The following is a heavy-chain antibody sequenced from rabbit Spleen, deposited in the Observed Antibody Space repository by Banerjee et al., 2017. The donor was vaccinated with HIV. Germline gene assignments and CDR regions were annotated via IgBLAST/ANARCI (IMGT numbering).Heavy chain of an antibody. V-gene: IGHV1S45*01. J-gene: IGHJ6*01. Sequence: EQLKESGGGLVQPGGSLKLSCKGSGFDFSSYYMSWVRQAPGKGLEWIACIAGSSSGFTYSATWAKGRFTCSKTSSTTVTLQMTSLTVADTATYFCARDTGSSFSSYGMDLWGQGTLVTVS. CDR3: ARDTGSSFSSYGMDL. CDR1: GFDFSSYYM. CDR2: IAGSSSGFT. D-gene: IGHD8-1*01.